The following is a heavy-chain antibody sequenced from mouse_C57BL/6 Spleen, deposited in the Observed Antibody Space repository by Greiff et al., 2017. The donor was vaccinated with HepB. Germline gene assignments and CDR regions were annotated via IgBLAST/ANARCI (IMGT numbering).Heavy chain of an antibody. CDR3: ARAPLYYSNYVDYAMDY. CDR2: INPSSGYT. V-gene: IGHV1-7*01. J-gene: IGHJ4*01. CDR1: GYTFTSYW. Sequence: VQLQQSGAELAKPGASVKLSCKASGYTFTSYWMHWVKQRPGQGLEWIGYINPSSGYTKYNQKFKDKATLTADKSSSTAYMQRSSLTYEDSAVYYCARAPLYYSNYVDYAMDYWGQGTSVTVSS. D-gene: IGHD2-5*01.